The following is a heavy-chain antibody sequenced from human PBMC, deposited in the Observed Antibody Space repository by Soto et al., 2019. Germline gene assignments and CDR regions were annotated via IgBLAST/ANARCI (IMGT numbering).Heavy chain of an antibody. CDR1: GFSLSTSGVG. D-gene: IGHD2-2*02. J-gene: IGHJ2*01. V-gene: IGHV2-5*02. CDR3: AHTDLGYCSSTSCYNDWYFDL. Sequence: QITLKESGPTLVKPTQTLTLTCTFSGFSLSTSGVGVGWIRQPPGKALEWLALIYWDDDKRYSPSLKSRLTIPKDTSKNQVVLTMTNMDPVDTATYYCAHTDLGYCSSTSCYNDWYFDLWGRGTLVTVSS. CDR2: IYWDDDK.